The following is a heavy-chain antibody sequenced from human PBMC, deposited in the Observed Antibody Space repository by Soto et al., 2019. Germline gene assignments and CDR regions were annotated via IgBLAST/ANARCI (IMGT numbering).Heavy chain of an antibody. D-gene: IGHD5-12*01. CDR1: GETFTTYY. V-gene: IGHV1-46*01. CDR2: INPSSGTT. Sequence: QVQLVQSGAEMKKPGASVKISCKAFGETFTTYYLHWVRQAPGQGLDWMGIINPSSGTTNYAQKSQGSVTMTRDPPTNTFSMELSSLRFDDTAVYYCARGEGWLREAYWGQGTLVSVSS. J-gene: IGHJ4*02. CDR3: ARGEGWLREAY.